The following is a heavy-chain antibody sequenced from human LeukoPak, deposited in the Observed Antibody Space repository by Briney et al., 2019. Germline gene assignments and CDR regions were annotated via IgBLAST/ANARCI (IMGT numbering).Heavy chain of an antibody. D-gene: IGHD4-17*01. J-gene: IGHJ6*02. CDR1: GFTFSNYA. Sequence: GGSLRLSCAASGFTFSNYAMHWVRQAPGKGLEWVAVISYDGSNKYYADSVKGRFTISRDNSKNTLYLQMSSLRAEDTAVYYCARDEGSYGDYITRVEDYYYGMDVWGQGTTVTVSS. CDR3: ARDEGSYGDYITRVEDYYYGMDV. CDR2: ISYDGSNK. V-gene: IGHV3-30-3*01.